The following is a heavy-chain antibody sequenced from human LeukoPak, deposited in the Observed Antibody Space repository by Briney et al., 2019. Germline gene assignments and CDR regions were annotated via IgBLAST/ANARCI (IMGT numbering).Heavy chain of an antibody. CDR1: GFTFSDYY. CDR2: ISSSGSTI. Sequence: GGSLRLSCAASGFTFSDYYMSWIRQAPGKGLEWVSYISSSGSTIYYADSVKGRFTISRDNAKNSLYLQMNSLRAEDTAVYHCARGSGYYGSGSSDDAFDIWGQGTMVTVSS. D-gene: IGHD3-10*01. CDR3: ARGSGYYGSGSSDDAFDI. J-gene: IGHJ3*02. V-gene: IGHV3-11*01.